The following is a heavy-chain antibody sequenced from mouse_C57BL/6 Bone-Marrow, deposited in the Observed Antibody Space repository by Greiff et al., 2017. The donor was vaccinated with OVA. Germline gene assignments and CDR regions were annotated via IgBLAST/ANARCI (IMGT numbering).Heavy chain of an antibody. V-gene: IGHV1-74*01. CDR3: EIKGLTVVARDYAMDY. CDR2: IPPSDSDA. Sequence: QVQLQQPGAELVKPGASVTVSCKASGYTFTSSWMHWVKQRPGQGLEWIGRIPPSDSDANSNQKLKGKATLTVDKSSSTAYRQRSSLTSEDSAVYYCEIKGLTVVARDYAMDYWGQGTSVTVSS. J-gene: IGHJ4*01. CDR1: GYTFTSSW. D-gene: IGHD1-1*01.